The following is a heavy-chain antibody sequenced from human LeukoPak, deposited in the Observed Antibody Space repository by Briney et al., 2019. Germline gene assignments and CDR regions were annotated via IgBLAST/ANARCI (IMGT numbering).Heavy chain of an antibody. CDR1: GGTFSSYA. V-gene: IGHV1-18*01. CDR2: ISAYNGNT. CDR3: ARGVAGTEPFDY. D-gene: IGHD6-19*01. Sequence: GASVKVSCKASGGTFSSYAISWVRQAPGQGLEWMGWISAYNGNTNYAQKLQGRVTMTTDTSTSTAYMELRSLRSDDTAVYYCARGVAGTEPFDYWGQGTLVTVSS. J-gene: IGHJ4*02.